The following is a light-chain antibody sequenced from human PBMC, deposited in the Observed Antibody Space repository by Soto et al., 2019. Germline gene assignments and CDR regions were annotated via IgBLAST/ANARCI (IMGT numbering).Light chain of an antibody. CDR1: QSVSSN. CDR3: HQYGSSPWT. CDR2: GAS. J-gene: IGKJ1*01. Sequence: DIVMTQSPATLSVSRGERVTLSCRASQSVSSNLAWYQQKPGQAPRLLIYGASSRATGIPDRFSGSGSETDFTLTITRLESEDFAVYSCHQYGSSPWTFGQGTKVDIK. V-gene: IGKV3-20*01.